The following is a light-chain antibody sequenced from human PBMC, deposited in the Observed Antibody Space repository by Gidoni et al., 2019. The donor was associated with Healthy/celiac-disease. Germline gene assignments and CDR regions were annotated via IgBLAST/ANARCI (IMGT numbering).Light chain of an antibody. CDR3: MQALQTPR. V-gene: IGKV2-28*01. CDR2: LCS. Sequence: DIVMINYPLPLPVTPGEPASISCRSSQSLLHSNGYNYLDWYLQKPGQSPQLLIYLCSNRASGVPDRFSGSGAGTDFTLKISRVEAEDVGFYYCMQALQTPRFGQGTRLEIK. CDR1: QSLLHSNGYNY. J-gene: IGKJ5*01.